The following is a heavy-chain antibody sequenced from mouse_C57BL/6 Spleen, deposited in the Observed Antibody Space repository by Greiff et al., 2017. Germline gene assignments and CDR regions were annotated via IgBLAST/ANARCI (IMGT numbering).Heavy chain of an antibody. D-gene: IGHD2-4*01. Sequence: VKLVESGPELVKPGASVKISCKASGYAFSSSWMNWVKQRPGKGLEWIGRIYPGDGDTNYNGKFKGKATLTADKSSSTAYMQLSSLTSEDSAVYFCARAGDYDAYYFDDWGQGTTLTVSS. CDR3: ARAGDYDAYYFDD. CDR2: IYPGDGDT. V-gene: IGHV1-82*01. J-gene: IGHJ2*01. CDR1: GYAFSSSW.